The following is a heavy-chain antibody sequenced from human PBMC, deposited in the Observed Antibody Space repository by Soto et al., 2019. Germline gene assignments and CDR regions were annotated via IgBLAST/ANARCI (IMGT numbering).Heavy chain of an antibody. D-gene: IGHD3-22*01. V-gene: IGHV4-4*02. CDR1: GASISSSNW. CDR2: IYPSGST. CDR3: ARIGKYYYDNSGYYRYFDL. J-gene: IGHJ2*01. Sequence: ETLCPTCPGSGASISSSNWWSWVRQPPGKGLEWIGEIYPSGSTSYNPSLKSRVTISVDKSKNQFSLKLSSVTAADTAVYYCARIGKYYYDNSGYYRYFDLWGRGTLVTVYS.